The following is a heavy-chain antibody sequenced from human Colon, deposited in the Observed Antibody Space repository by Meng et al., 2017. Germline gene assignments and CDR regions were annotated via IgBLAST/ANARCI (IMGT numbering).Heavy chain of an antibody. Sequence: QVHLQQSSPGPVKPWQTLSLTCAISGDSVSSKSAAWSWIRQSPSRGLEWLGRTYYRSKWYNDYAVSVKSRISINPDTSKNQFSLRLNSVTPEDTAVYYCASTENHFWGQGTLVTVSS. CDR1: GDSVSSKSAA. CDR2: TYYRSKWYN. J-gene: IGHJ4*02. V-gene: IGHV6-1*01. CDR3: ASTENHF. D-gene: IGHD1-26*01.